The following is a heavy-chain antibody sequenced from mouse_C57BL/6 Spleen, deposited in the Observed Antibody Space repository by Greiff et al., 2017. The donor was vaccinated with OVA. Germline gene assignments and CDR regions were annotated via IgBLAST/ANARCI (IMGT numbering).Heavy chain of an antibody. Sequence: EVQLQQSGPELVKPGASVKMSCKASGYTFTDYNMHWVKQSHGKSLEWIGYINPNNGGTSYNQTFKGKATLTVNKSSSTAYMELRSLTSEDSAVYYCARFTGSSFDYWGQGTTLTVSS. V-gene: IGHV1-22*01. D-gene: IGHD1-1*01. CDR1: GYTFTDYN. CDR3: ARFTGSSFDY. J-gene: IGHJ2*01. CDR2: INPNNGGT.